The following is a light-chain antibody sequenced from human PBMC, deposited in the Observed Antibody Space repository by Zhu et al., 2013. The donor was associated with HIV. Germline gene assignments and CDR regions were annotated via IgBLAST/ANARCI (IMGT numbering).Light chain of an antibody. CDR3: QLESQYPSGT. CDR1: QSISRY. CDR2: AAS. J-gene: IGKJ1*01. Sequence: DIQMTQSPSSLSASVGDRLTITCRASQSISRYLNWYQQKPGKAPNLLIYAASSLQSGVPSRFSGSGSGTDFTLTISSLQPEDFATYYCQLESQYPSGTFGQGTKVEIK. V-gene: IGKV1-39*01.